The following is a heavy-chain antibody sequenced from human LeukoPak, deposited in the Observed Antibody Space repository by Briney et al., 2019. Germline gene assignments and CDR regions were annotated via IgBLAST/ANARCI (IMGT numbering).Heavy chain of an antibody. J-gene: IGHJ4*02. D-gene: IGHD3-22*01. V-gene: IGHV4-39*01. CDR3: ARQGYDSSGYYPFLDY. CDR1: GGSISSSSYY. CDR2: IYYSGST. Sequence: SETLSLTYTVSGGSISSSSYYWGWIRQPPGKGLEWIGSIYYSGSTYYNPSLKSRVTISVDTSKNQFSLKLSSVTAADTAVYYCARQGYDSSGYYPFLDYWGQGTLVTVSS.